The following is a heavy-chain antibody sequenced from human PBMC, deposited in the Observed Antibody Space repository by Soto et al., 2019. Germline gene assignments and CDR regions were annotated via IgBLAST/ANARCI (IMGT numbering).Heavy chain of an antibody. D-gene: IGHD2-15*01. V-gene: IGHV1-46*03. J-gene: IGHJ4*02. CDR2: INPSTGRT. CDR3: ARVYCSGVGCYSIDY. CDR1: GYTFTSYY. Sequence: QVQLVQSGAEVKKPGASVKVSCKASGYTFTSYYMHWVRQAPGQGLEWMAIINPSTGRTTYAQNFQGRVTMTRDTSMSTVYMELSSLSSEDTAVYYCARVYCSGVGCYSIDYWGQGTLVTVSS.